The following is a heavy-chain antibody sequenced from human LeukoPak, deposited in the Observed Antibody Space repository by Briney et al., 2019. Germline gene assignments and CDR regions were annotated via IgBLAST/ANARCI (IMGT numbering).Heavy chain of an antibody. V-gene: IGHV3-7*01. CDR1: GFIFTDAW. Sequence: GGSLRLSCVASGFIFTDAWMTWVRQAPGKGLEWVATITKDGRGKHYVDAVKGRFTISRDNSKNTLYLQMNSLRAEDTAVYYCDVVRSGVDYWGQGTLVTVSS. D-gene: IGHD2-2*01. J-gene: IGHJ4*02. CDR2: ITKDGRGK. CDR3: DVVRSGVDY.